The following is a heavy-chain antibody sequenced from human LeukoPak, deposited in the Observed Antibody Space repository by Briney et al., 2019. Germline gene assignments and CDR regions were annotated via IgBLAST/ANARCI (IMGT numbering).Heavy chain of an antibody. Sequence: SGTLSLTCAVSGGSISSSNWWSWVRPPPGKGLEWIGEIYHSGSTNYNPSLKSRVTISVDKSKNQFSLKLSSVTAADTAVYYCARRPQGIAAAGTGWFDPWGQGTLVTVSS. D-gene: IGHD6-13*01. CDR3: ARRPQGIAAAGTGWFDP. J-gene: IGHJ5*02. CDR1: GGSISSSNW. CDR2: IYHSGST. V-gene: IGHV4-4*02.